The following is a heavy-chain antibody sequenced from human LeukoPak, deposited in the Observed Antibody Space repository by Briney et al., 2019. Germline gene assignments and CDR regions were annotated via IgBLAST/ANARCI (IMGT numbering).Heavy chain of an antibody. Sequence: EASVKVSCKASGYTFTSYGISWVRQAPGQGLEGMGWISGYNGNTKYAQKVQGRVTMTTDTSTSTAYMEVRSLRSDDTAVYFCARYNDRDGTPDYWGQGTLVAVSS. D-gene: IGHD1-1*01. CDR3: ARYNDRDGTPDY. V-gene: IGHV1-18*01. CDR2: ISGYNGNT. J-gene: IGHJ4*02. CDR1: GYTFTSYG.